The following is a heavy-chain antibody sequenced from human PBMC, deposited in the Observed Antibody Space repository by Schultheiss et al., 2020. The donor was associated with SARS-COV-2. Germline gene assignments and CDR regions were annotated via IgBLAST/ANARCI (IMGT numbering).Heavy chain of an antibody. CDR3: ARPSTGADYFDY. D-gene: IGHD7-27*01. Sequence: SETLSLTCAVSGYSISSGYYWSWIRQPPGKGLEWIGEINHSGSTNYNPSLKSRVTISVDTSKNQFSLKLSSVTAADTAVYYCARPSTGADYFDYWGQGTLVTVSS. CDR1: GYSISSGYY. CDR2: INHSGST. V-gene: IGHV4-38-2*01. J-gene: IGHJ4*02.